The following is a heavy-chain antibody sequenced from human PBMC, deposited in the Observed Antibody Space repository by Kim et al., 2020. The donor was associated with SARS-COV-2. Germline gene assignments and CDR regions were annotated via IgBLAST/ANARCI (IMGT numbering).Heavy chain of an antibody. J-gene: IGHJ4*02. CDR3: ARGYRDNELDY. D-gene: IGHD5-12*01. CDR1: GYTFSNYG. Sequence: ASVKVSCKASGYTFSNYGINWVRQAPGQGLEWMGWISAYYVNTNSAQKLQGRVTMTTDTSTSTAYMELRSLRSDDTAVYYCARGYRDNELDYWGQGTLVTVSS. V-gene: IGHV1-18*01. CDR2: ISAYYVNT.